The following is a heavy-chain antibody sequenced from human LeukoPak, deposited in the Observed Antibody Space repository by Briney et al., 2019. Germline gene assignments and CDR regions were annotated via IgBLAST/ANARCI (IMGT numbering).Heavy chain of an antibody. Sequence: GGSLRLSCAASGFTFNNYYMYWIRQAPGKGLVWVSRISDDGRVTLYADFVKGRFTISRDNAKNTLSPQMNSLRVEDTAVYYCVRDVAPSGTVWFDSWGQGTLVTVSS. CDR1: GFTFNNYY. V-gene: IGHV3-74*01. CDR2: ISDDGRVT. J-gene: IGHJ5*01. D-gene: IGHD6-13*01. CDR3: VRDVAPSGTVWFDS.